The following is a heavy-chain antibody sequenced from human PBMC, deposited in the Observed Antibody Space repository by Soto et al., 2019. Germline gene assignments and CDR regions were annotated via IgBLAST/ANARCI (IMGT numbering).Heavy chain of an antibody. D-gene: IGHD1-1*01. CDR3: AREAGTYHYYYGMDV. CDR2: IWYDGSNK. CDR1: GFTFSSYG. J-gene: IGHJ6*02. V-gene: IGHV3-33*01. Sequence: PGGSLRLSCAASGFTFSSYGMHWVRQAPGKGLEWVAVIWYDGSNKYYADSVKGRFTISRDNSKNTLYLQMNSLRAEDTAVYYCAREAGTYHYYYGMDVWGQGTTVTVSS.